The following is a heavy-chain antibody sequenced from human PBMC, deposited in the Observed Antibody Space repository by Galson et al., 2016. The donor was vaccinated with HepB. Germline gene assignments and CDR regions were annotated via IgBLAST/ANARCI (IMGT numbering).Heavy chain of an antibody. D-gene: IGHD3-10*01. J-gene: IGHJ4*02. CDR1: GNSLTSSTYF. CDR2: IYYGGIT. CDR3: ARHSGGSQISPLEY. V-gene: IGHV4-39*01. Sequence: ETLSLTCTVSGNSLTSSTYFWGWVRQPPGKGLEYIGDIYYGGITSYNPSLKSRLTISMDTSKNQLSLKLSSATAADTAVYYCARHSGGSQISPLEYWGQGIQVTVSS.